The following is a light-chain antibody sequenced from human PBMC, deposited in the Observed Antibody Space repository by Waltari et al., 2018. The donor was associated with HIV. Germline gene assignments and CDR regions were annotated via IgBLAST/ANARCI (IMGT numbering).Light chain of an antibody. Sequence: DIQLTQSPSFLSAYVGDRVTITCRASQGVSTYLAWYQQKPGKAPKLLIYGASTLQTGVPSRFSGSGSGTEFTLTISSLQPEDFASYYCQQLNTYPRITFGPGTTVDVK. CDR2: GAS. CDR3: QQLNTYPRIT. J-gene: IGKJ3*01. V-gene: IGKV1-9*01. CDR1: QGVSTY.